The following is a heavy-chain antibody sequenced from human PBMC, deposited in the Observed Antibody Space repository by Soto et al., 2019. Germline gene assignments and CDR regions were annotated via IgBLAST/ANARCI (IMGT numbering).Heavy chain of an antibody. CDR3: AKVGPIDRSGVYGGDY. J-gene: IGHJ4*02. Sequence: ETQLLESGGGLVQPGGSLRLSCAASGLIFSNYAMSWVRQAPGRGLEWVSTIRGSGLSTYYADSVMSRFTISRDNFKYTLYLQMNSLRAEDTALYYCAKVGPIDRSGVYGGDYWGQGTLVTVSS. V-gene: IGHV3-23*01. D-gene: IGHD3-22*01. CDR1: GLIFSNYA. CDR2: IRGSGLST.